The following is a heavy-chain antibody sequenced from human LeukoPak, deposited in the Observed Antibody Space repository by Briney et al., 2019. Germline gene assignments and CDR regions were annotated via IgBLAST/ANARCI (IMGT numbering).Heavy chain of an antibody. Sequence: SQTLSLTCAISGDSVSSNSAAWNWIRQSPSRGLEWLGRTYYRSKWYNDYAVSVKSRITINLDTSKNQFSLQLNSVTPEDTAVYYCARGGYCGGDCSNPFDYWGQGTLVTVSS. J-gene: IGHJ4*02. CDR1: GDSVSSNSAA. CDR2: TYYRSKWYN. CDR3: ARGGYCGGDCSNPFDY. D-gene: IGHD2-21*01. V-gene: IGHV6-1*01.